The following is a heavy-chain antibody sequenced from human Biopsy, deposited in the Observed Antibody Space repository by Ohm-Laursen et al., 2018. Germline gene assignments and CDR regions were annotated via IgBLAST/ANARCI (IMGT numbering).Heavy chain of an antibody. V-gene: IGHV4-59*08. CDR3: GRREVVITHDAFDT. J-gene: IGHJ3*02. CDR2: VYYSGST. CDR1: GGSISSYY. Sequence: PSETLSLTWTVSGGSISSYYWTWIRQPPGKGLEWIGDVYYSGSTNRNPSLKSRVTILVDTSKNQFSLKLNSVTAADTAVYYCGRREVVITHDAFDTWGQGTMVTVSS. D-gene: IGHD3-22*01.